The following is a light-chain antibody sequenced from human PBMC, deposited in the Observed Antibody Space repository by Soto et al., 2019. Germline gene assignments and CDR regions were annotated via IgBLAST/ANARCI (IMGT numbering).Light chain of an antibody. CDR1: QGISTY. J-gene: IGKJ1*01. V-gene: IGKV1-39*01. Sequence: DIQMTQSPSSLFANVGDRVTITCRASQGISTYLHWYQQRPGKAPSLLIYCASNLHRGVPSRFSGRGSGTDFTLTISSLQPEDVATYYCQHTRTTPRTFGQGTKVEIK. CDR3: QHTRTTPRT. CDR2: CAS.